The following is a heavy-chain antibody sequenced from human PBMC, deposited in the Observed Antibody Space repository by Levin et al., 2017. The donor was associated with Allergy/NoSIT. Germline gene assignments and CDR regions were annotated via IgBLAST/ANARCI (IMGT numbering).Heavy chain of an antibody. V-gene: IGHV1-8*01. J-gene: IGHJ5*02. CDR1: GYTFTSYD. Sequence: ASVKVSCKASGYTFTSYDINWVRQATGQGLEWMGWMNPNSGNTGYAQKFQGRVTMTRNTSISTAYMELSSLRSEDTAVYYCALAARLSPFGWFDPWGQGTLVTVSS. CDR3: ALAARLSPFGWFDP. D-gene: IGHD6-6*01. CDR2: MNPNSGNT.